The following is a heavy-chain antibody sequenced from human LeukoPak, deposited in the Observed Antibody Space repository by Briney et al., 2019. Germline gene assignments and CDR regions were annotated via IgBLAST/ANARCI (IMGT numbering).Heavy chain of an antibody. Sequence: SETLSLTCTVSGGSISSGSYYWSWIRQPAGKGLEYIGRIYTSGSTSYNPSLKSRVTISVDTSKNHFSLKLSSVTAADTAVYYCARAISGSFRTSYYFDYWGQGTLVTVSS. J-gene: IGHJ4*02. CDR3: ARAISGSFRTSYYFDY. CDR2: IYTSGST. D-gene: IGHD6-13*01. V-gene: IGHV4-61*02. CDR1: GGSISSGSYY.